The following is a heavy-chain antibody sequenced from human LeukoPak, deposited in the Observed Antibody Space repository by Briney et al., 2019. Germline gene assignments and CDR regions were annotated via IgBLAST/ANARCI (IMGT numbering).Heavy chain of an antibody. D-gene: IGHD3-10*01. J-gene: IGHJ4*02. CDR2: ISYDGSNK. CDR3: AREDSYYYGSGSYPFDY. Sequence: GGSLRPACAASGFSFSIYAMHWVRQAPGKGLEWVAVISYDGSNKYYADSVKGRFTISRDNSKNTLYLQMNSLRAEDTAVYYCAREDSYYYGSGSYPFDYWGRGTLVTVSS. V-gene: IGHV3-30-3*01. CDR1: GFSFSIYA.